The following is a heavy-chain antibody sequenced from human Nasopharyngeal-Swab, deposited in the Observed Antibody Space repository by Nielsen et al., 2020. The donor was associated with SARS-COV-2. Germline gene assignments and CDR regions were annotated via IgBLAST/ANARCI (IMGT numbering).Heavy chain of an antibody. D-gene: IGHD6-13*01. CDR3: TRGPLTYGSRWSPDY. CDR1: GFTFRSYS. V-gene: IGHV3-21*01. J-gene: IGHJ4*02. Sequence: GESLKIPCAAPGFTFRSYSMNRVRQAPGKGLEWVSSISSSSSYIYYADSVKGRFTISRDNAKNSLYLQMNSLRAEDTVVYYCTRGPLTYGSRWSPDYWGQGTLVTVSS. CDR2: ISSSSSYI.